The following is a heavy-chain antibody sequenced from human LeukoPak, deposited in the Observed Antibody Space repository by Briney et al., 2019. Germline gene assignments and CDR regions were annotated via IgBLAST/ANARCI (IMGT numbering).Heavy chain of an antibody. CDR3: AREISSGYSYYFDY. J-gene: IGHJ4*02. CDR1: GYTFTSYG. CDR2: ISAYNGNT. V-gene: IGHV1-18*01. D-gene: IGHD3-22*01. Sequence: ASVKVSCKASGYTFTSYGISWVGQAPGQGLEWMGWISAYNGNTNYAQKLQGRVTMTTDTSTSTAYMELRSLRSDDTAVYYCAREISSGYSYYFDYWGQGTLVTVSS.